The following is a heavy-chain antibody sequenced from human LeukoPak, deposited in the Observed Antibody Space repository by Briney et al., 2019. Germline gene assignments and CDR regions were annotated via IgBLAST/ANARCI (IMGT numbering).Heavy chain of an antibody. D-gene: IGHD6-6*01. CDR2: IRGDGSVK. Sequence: GGSLRLSCATSGFTLSNVWMSWVRQAPGKGLEWVGNIRGDGSVKFYLDSVNGRFTISRDNTNSVSLQVNNLKAEDTAVYYCGRSVAAPADYWGQGTLVIVSS. CDR3: GRSVAAPADY. J-gene: IGHJ4*02. CDR1: GFTLSNVW. V-gene: IGHV3-7*03.